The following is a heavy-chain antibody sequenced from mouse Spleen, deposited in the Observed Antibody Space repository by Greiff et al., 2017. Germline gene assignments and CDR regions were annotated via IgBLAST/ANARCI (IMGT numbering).Heavy chain of an antibody. D-gene: IGHD1-1*01. CDR1: GYTFTEYT. Sequence: VKLMESGAELVKPGASVKLSCKASGYTFTEYTIHWVKQRSGQGLEWIGWFYPGSGSIKYNEKFKDKATLTADKSSSTVYMELSRLTSEDSAVYFCARHEVPVLPLTTVVANPFAYWGQGTLVTVSA. J-gene: IGHJ3*01. CDR3: ARHEVPVLPLTTVVANPFAY. CDR2: FYPGSGSI. V-gene: IGHV1-62-2*01.